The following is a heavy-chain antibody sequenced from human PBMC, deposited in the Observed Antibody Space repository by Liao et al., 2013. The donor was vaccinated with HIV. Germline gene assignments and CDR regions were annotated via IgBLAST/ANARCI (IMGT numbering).Heavy chain of an antibody. D-gene: IGHD2-2*02. CDR1: GGSINSSTYY. V-gene: IGHV4-39*07. J-gene: IGHJ4*02. CDR3: ARAAAALHFDY. CDR2: IYYSGST. Sequence: QLQLQESGPGLVKPSETLSLTCTVSGGSINSSTYYWVWIRQPPGNGLEWIGSIYYSGSTYYNPSLKSRVTISVDTSKNQFSLKLSSVTAADTAVYYCARAAAALHFDYWGQGTLVTVSS.